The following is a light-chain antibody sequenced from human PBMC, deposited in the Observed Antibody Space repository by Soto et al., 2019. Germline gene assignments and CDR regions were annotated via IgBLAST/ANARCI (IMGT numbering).Light chain of an antibody. CDR3: QKSYSTLIT. CDR1: QSISSW. Sequence: DIQMTQSPSTLSATAGERVTMTCRASQSISSWLAWYQHKPGKDPKLLIYAAYSLQSGVPSRFSGSGSGTDFTLTIRSMQPEDFATYYCQKSYSTLITVGQGTRLEIK. J-gene: IGKJ5*01. CDR2: AAY. V-gene: IGKV1-39*01.